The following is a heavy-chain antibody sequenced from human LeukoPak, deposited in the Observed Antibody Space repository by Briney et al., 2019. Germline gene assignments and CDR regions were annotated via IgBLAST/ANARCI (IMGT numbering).Heavy chain of an antibody. CDR1: GYTFTSYY. D-gene: IGHD3-3*01. CDR3: ARGNNRITVFGVVSKPYYMDV. J-gene: IGHJ6*03. V-gene: IGHV1-46*01. CDR2: INPSGGST. Sequence: ASVKVSCKASGYTFTSYYMHWVRQAPGQGLEWMGIINPSGGSTSYAQKFQGRVTMTRDMSTSTVYMELSSLRSEDTAVYYCARGNNRITVFGVVSKPYYMDVWGKGTTVTVSS.